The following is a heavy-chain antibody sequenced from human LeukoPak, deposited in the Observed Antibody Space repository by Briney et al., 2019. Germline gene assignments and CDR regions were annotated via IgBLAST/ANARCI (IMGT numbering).Heavy chain of an antibody. CDR1: GYTFTGYY. V-gene: IGHV1-2*06. J-gene: IGHJ4*02. CDR3: AIPRYDYGEFDY. CDR2: INPNSGGT. D-gene: IGHD4-17*01. Sequence: ASVKVSCKASGYTFTGYYMHWMRQAPGQGLEWMGRINPNSGGTNYAQKFQGRVTMTRDTSISTAYMELSRLRSDDTAVYYCAIPRYDYGEFDYWGQGTLVTVSS.